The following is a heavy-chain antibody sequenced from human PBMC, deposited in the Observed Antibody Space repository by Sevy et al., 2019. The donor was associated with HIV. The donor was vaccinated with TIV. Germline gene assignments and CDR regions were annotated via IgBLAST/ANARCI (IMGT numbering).Heavy chain of an antibody. D-gene: IGHD2-8*02. J-gene: IGHJ4*02. V-gene: IGHV4-31*11. CDR2: IAIDWMP. CDR1: GASISGGGYY. CDR3: AGDLVWAHCTGRCYPAGRLDR. Sequence: SETLSLTCGVSGASISGGGYYWSWIRQRPGKGLEWIGYIAIDWMPQYNPSLKYRVTMSMDTSQNQFSLDLTSVTAADTAVYYCAGDLVWAHCTGRCYPAGRLDRWGLGIVVTVSS.